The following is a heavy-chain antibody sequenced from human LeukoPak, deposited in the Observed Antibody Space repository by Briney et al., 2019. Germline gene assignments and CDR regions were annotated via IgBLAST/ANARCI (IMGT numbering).Heavy chain of an antibody. Sequence: SETLSLTCTVSGASISSSTDYWSWIRQPPGKGLEWIGEINHSGSTNYNPSLKRRVTISLDTSKNQFSLKLSSVTAADTAVYYCAKSLYGSGSYYNWFDPWGQGTLVTVSS. D-gene: IGHD3-10*01. V-gene: IGHV4-39*07. CDR1: GASISSSTDY. CDR3: AKSLYGSGSYYNWFDP. CDR2: INHSGST. J-gene: IGHJ5*02.